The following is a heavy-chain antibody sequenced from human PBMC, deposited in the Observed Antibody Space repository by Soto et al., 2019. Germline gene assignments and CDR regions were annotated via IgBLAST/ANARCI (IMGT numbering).Heavy chain of an antibody. V-gene: IGHV4-39*01. CDR2: IYYSGRT. J-gene: IGHJ6*03. CDR3: AIYYGDYYYYYYMDV. D-gene: IGHD4-17*01. Sequence: SETLSLTCTVSDGSISSSSYYWGWIRHPPGKGLEWIGSIYYSGRTYYNPSLKSRVTISVDTSKNQFSLKLSSVTAAYTAVYYCAIYYGDYYYYYYMDVWGKGTTVTVSS. CDR1: DGSISSSSYY.